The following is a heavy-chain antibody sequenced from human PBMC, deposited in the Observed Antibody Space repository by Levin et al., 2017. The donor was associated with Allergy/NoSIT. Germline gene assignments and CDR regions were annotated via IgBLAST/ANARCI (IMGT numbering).Heavy chain of an antibody. CDR3: AKGAYDFWSGYQNWYYFDY. Sequence: GGSLRLSCAASGFTFDDYAMHWVRQAPGKGLEWVSGISWNSGSIGYADSVKGRFTISRDNAKNSLYLQMNSLRAEDTALYYCAKGAYDFWSGYQNWYYFDYWGQGTLVTVSS. J-gene: IGHJ4*02. CDR2: ISWNSGSI. V-gene: IGHV3-9*01. CDR1: GFTFDDYA. D-gene: IGHD3-3*01.